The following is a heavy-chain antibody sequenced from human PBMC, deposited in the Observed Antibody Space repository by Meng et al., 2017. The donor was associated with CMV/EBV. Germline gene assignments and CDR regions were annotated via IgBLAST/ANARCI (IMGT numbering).Heavy chain of an antibody. J-gene: IGHJ4*02. Sequence: LTCAVYGGSFSGYYWSWLRQPPGKGLEWIGEINHSGSTNYNPSLKSRVTISVDTSKNQFSLKLSSVTAADTAVYYCARGRRLRPFDYWGQGTLVTVSS. CDR1: GGSFSGYY. V-gene: IGHV4-34*01. CDR3: ARGRRLRPFDY. CDR2: INHSGST. D-gene: IGHD5-12*01.